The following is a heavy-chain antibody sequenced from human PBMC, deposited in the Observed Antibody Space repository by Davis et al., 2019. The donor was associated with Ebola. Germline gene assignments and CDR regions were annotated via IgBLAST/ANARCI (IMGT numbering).Heavy chain of an antibody. CDR1: GFTFSSYA. V-gene: IGHV3-21*05. CDR2: ISSSSSYT. CDR3: ARGDSSGYLLTPVNYYYYYGMDV. J-gene: IGHJ6*04. D-gene: IGHD3-22*01. Sequence: PGGSLRLSCAASGFTFSSYAMSWVRQAPGKGLEWVSYISSSSSYTNYADSVKGRFTISRDNAKNSLYLQMNGLRDEDTAVYYCARGDSSGYLLTPVNYYYYYGMDVWGKGTTVTVSS.